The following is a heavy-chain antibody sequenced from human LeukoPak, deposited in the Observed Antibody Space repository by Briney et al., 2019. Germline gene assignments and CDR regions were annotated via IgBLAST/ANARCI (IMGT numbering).Heavy chain of an antibody. CDR3: AKYFASGSYYRLPH. CDR1: GFTFSSYA. Sequence: GGSLRLSCAASGFTFSSYAMSWVRQAPGKGLEWVSTISGSGAYTYYADSVKGRFTISRDNSKNTLYLQMNSLRAEDTAVYYCAKYFASGSYYRLPHWGQGTLVTVSS. J-gene: IGHJ1*01. CDR2: ISGSGAYT. D-gene: IGHD3-10*01. V-gene: IGHV3-23*01.